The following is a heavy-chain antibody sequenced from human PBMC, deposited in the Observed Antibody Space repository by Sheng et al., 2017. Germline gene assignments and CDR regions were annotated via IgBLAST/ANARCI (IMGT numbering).Heavy chain of an antibody. D-gene: IGHD3-16*01. Sequence: QVQLQQWGAGLLKPSETLSLTCAVYGGSFSGYYWSWIRQPPREGAWSGLGKVNHSGSTNYNPSLKSRVTISVDTSKNQFSLKLSSVTTADTAVYYCASPLAHFTAWGQGTLVTVSS. J-gene: IGHJ5*02. CDR1: GGSFSGYY. CDR2: VNHSGST. V-gene: IGHV4-34*01. CDR3: ASPLAHFTA.